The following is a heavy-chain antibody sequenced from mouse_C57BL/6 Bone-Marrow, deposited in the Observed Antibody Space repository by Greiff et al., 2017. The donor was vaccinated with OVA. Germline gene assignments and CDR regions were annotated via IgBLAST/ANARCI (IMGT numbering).Heavy chain of an antibody. CDR2: IDPSDSYT. Sequence: QVQLQQPGAELVKPGASVKLSCKASGYTFTSYWMQWVKQRPGQGLEWIGEIDPSDSYTNYNQKFKGKATLTVDTSSSTAYMQLSSLTSEDAAVYYCARAGGSQAYWGQGTLVTVSA. D-gene: IGHD1-1*01. V-gene: IGHV1-50*01. CDR1: GYTFTSYW. J-gene: IGHJ3*01. CDR3: ARAGGSQAY.